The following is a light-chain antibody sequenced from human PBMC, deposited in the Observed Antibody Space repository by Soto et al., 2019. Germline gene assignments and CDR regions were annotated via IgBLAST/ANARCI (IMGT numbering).Light chain of an antibody. CDR1: QSVSNNY. CDR3: QQYGSSPIT. CDR2: GAS. J-gene: IGKJ5*01. V-gene: IGKV3-20*01. Sequence: EIVLTQSPGTLSLSPGERATLSCRASQSVSNNYLAWYQQKPGQAPRLLIYGASSRATGIPDRFSGSGSGTDFTLTISRLEPEDSAVYYCQQYGSSPITFGQGTRLEIK.